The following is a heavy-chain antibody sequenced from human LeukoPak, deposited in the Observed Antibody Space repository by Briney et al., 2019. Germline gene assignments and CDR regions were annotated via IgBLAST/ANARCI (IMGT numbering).Heavy chain of an antibody. V-gene: IGHV3-23*01. CDR3: AKDANYGSGRLDVDY. D-gene: IGHD3-10*01. CDR2: ISGSGGST. Sequence: GGSLRLSCAASGFTFSSYAMSWVRQAPGKGLGWVSAISGSGGSTYYADSVKGRFTISRDNSKNTLYLQMNSLRAEDTAVYYCAKDANYGSGRLDVDYWGQGTLVTVSS. J-gene: IGHJ4*02. CDR1: GFTFSSYA.